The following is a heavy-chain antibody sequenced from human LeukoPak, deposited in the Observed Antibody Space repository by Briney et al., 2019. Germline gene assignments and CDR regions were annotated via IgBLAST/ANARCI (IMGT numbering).Heavy chain of an antibody. CDR2: IYYSGST. D-gene: IGHD3-22*01. J-gene: IGHJ4*02. CDR3: ARDGRTYDSSGYDY. V-gene: IGHV4-59*01. Sequence: SETLSLTCTVSGGSISSYYWSWIRQPPGKGLEWIGYIYYSGSTNYNPSLKSRVTISVDTSKNQFSLKLSSVTAADTAVYYCARDGRTYDSSGYDYWGQGTLVTVSS. CDR1: GGSISSYY.